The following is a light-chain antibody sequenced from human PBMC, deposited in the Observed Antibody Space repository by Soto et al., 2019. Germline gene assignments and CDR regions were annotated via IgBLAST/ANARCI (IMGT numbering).Light chain of an antibody. CDR2: DAS. CDR3: QQRSNWPMYT. Sequence: EIVLTQSPATLSLSPGERATLSCRASQSVSSYLAWYQQKPGQAPRLLIYDASNRATGIPPRFSGSGSGTDFTLTIRSLEHEDFAVYFCQQRSNWPMYTFGQGTKLEIK. V-gene: IGKV3-11*01. CDR1: QSVSSY. J-gene: IGKJ2*01.